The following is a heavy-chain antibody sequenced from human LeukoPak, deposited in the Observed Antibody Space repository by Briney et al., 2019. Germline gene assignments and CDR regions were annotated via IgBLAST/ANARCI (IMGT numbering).Heavy chain of an antibody. CDR2: ISWNSGSI. CDR3: AKGGINDYYFDY. CDR1: GFTFDDYA. D-gene: IGHD3-3*01. J-gene: IGHJ4*02. Sequence: GGSLRLSCAASGFTFDDYAMHWVRHAPGKGLEWVSGISWNSGSIGYADSVKGRFTISRDNAKNSLYLQMNSLRAEDTALYYCAKGGINDYYFDYWGQGTLVTVSS. V-gene: IGHV3-9*01.